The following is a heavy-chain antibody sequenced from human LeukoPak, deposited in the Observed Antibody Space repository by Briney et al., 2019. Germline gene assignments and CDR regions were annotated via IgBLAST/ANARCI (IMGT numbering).Heavy chain of an antibody. V-gene: IGHV4-59*01. CDR3: AIGEMDGMDV. J-gene: IGHJ6*02. Sequence: PSETLSLTCTVSGGSISSDYWSWIRQPPGKGLEWIGYIYYSGSTNYNPSLKSRVTISVDTSKNQFSLKLSSVTAADTAVYYCAIGEMDGMDVWGQGTTVTVSS. CDR2: IYYSGST. CDR1: GGSISSDY. D-gene: IGHD5-24*01.